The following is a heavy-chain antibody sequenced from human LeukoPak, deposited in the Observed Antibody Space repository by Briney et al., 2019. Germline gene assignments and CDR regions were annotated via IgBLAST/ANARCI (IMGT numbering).Heavy chain of an antibody. J-gene: IGHJ4*02. CDR1: GITVSTHY. Sequence: GGFLRLSCAASGITVSTHYMSWVRQAPGKGLEWVSIIYSGGATFYADSVKGRFTISRENSKSTLWLQMSSLRAEDTAVYYCARLHYDVLTGPFDYWGQGTLVTVSS. V-gene: IGHV3-66*04. CDR3: ARLHYDVLTGPFDY. D-gene: IGHD3-9*01. CDR2: IYSGGAT.